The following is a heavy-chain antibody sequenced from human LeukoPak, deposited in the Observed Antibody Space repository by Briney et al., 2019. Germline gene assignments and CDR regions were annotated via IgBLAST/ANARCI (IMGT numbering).Heavy chain of an antibody. J-gene: IGHJ3*02. Sequence: GGSLRLSCAASGFTFRNFWMSWVRQAPGKGLEWVAIINPDGSTTGYVDSVKGRFTISRDNAKNSLCLQLNSLRAEDTAVYYCVRDPGWGAFDIWGQGTMVTVSS. D-gene: IGHD3-16*01. V-gene: IGHV3-7*01. CDR3: VRDPGWGAFDI. CDR2: INPDGSTT. CDR1: GFTFRNFW.